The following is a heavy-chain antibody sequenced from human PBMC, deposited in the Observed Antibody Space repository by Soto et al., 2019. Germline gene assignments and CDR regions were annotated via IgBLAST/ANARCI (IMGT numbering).Heavy chain of an antibody. CDR3: ARPMFQWLDLPLNPHAL. D-gene: IGHD6-19*01. J-gene: IGHJ2*01. CDR2: ISSSSATI. CDR1: GFTFSVYS. V-gene: IGHV3-48*02. Sequence: SGGSLRLSCAASGFTFSVYSMNWVRQAPGKGLEWVSYISSSSATIYYADSVKGRFTISRDNAQNSLYLQMNSLRDEDTAVYYCARPMFQWLDLPLNPHALWGRGTLVTVSS.